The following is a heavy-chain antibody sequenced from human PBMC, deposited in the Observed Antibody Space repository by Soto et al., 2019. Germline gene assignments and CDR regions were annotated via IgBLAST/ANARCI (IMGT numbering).Heavy chain of an antibody. V-gene: IGHV3-23*01. CDR2: ISGSGGST. CDR3: AEDGIRDCSTVSAFLLNRSSDL. J-gene: IGHJ2*01. Sequence: KRLEWVSAISGSGGSTHYADSVKGRFTISRDNSKNTLYLQMNSLRAEDTAFFFQAEDGIRDCSTVSAFLLNRSSDL. D-gene: IGHD3-9*01.